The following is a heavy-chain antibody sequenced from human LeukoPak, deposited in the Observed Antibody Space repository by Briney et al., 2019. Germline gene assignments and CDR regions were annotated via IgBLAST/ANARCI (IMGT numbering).Heavy chain of an antibody. CDR2: IYYSGST. Sequence: SETLSLTCTVSGGSISSYYWSWIRQPPGKGLEWIGYIYYSGSTNYNPSLKSRVTISVDTSKNQFSLKLSSVTAADTAVYYCARVPIIYSGWYGSGHPPSYYFDYWGQGTLVTVSS. V-gene: IGHV4-59*01. CDR3: ARVPIIYSGWYGSGHPPSYYFDY. D-gene: IGHD6-19*01. CDR1: GGSISSYY. J-gene: IGHJ4*02.